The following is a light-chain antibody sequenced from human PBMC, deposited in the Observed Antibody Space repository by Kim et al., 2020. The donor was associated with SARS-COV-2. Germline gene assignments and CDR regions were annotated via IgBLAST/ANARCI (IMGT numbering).Light chain of an antibody. CDR3: QAWDSSTYV. Sequence: VSQGQTASLTCSGDKLGDKYASWYQQKPGQSPVLVIYQDSKRPSGIPERFSGSNSGNTATLTISGTQAMDEADYYCQAWDSSTYVFGTGTKVTVL. CDR1: KLGDKY. CDR2: QDS. J-gene: IGLJ1*01. V-gene: IGLV3-1*01.